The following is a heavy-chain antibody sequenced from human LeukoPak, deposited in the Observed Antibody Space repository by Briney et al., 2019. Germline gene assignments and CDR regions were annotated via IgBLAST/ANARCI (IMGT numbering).Heavy chain of an antibody. CDR1: GFTFSSYY. Sequence: GSLRLSCVDSGFTFSSYYMAWVRQAPGKGLEWVANIKQDASEKFYLDSVKGRFTISRDNAKNSLYLQMNSLRAEDTALYYCAKGYYDSSGYSLFDYWGQGTLVTVSS. CDR3: AKGYYDSSGYSLFDY. J-gene: IGHJ4*02. D-gene: IGHD3-22*01. CDR2: IKQDASEK. V-gene: IGHV3-7*03.